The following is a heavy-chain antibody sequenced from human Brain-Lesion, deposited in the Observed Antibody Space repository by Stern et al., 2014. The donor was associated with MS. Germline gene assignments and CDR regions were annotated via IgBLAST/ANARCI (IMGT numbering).Heavy chain of an antibody. CDR3: ARAVRNQLLSEY. D-gene: IGHD2-2*01. V-gene: IGHV1-8*01. J-gene: IGHJ4*02. CDR1: GYTFSSYD. Sequence: MQLVESGAEVKKPRASVKVSCKASGYTFSSYDITWVRQASGNGLEWMGWMNPYSGNTGYAQKFKGRVSMTSDPSISTVYMELTSLTSDDTAVYFCARAVRNQLLSEYWGQGTLVTVSS. CDR2: MNPYSGNT.